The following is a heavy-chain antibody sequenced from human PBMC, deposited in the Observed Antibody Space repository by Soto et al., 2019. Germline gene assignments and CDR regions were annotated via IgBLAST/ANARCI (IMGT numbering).Heavy chain of an antibody. V-gene: IGHV1-2*04. Sequence: ASVKVSCKASGYSFTDYHIHWVRQAPGQGLEWLGRINPKSGGTSTAQKFQGWVTMTTDTSISTASMELTRLTSDDTAIYYCARGDSTDCSNGVCSFFYNRDMDVWGQGNTVTVSS. CDR2: INPKSGGT. CDR1: GYSFTDYH. D-gene: IGHD2-8*01. CDR3: ARGDSTDCSNGVCSFFYNRDMDV. J-gene: IGHJ6*02.